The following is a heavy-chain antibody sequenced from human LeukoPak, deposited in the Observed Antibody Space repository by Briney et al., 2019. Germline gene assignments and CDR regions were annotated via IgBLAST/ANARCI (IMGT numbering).Heavy chain of an antibody. CDR2: IYTSGST. J-gene: IGHJ6*02. D-gene: IGHD3-9*01. CDR3: AREGYDILTGVNYGMDV. V-gene: IGHV4-4*07. CDR1: GGSISSYY. Sequence: SETLSLTCTVSGGSISSYYWSWIWQPAGKGLEWIGRIYTSGSTNYNPSLKSRVTMSVDTSKNQFSLKLSSVTAADTAVYYCAREGYDILTGVNYGMDVWGQGTTVTVSS.